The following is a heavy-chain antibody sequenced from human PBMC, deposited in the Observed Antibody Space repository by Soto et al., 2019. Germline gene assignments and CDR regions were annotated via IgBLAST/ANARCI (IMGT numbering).Heavy chain of an antibody. V-gene: IGHV4-34*01. D-gene: IGHD3-9*01. CDR3: ARGNYDILTGSDVYYYYYYGMDV. CDR2: INHSGST. Sequence: SETLSLTCAVYGGSFSGYYWSWIRQPPGKGLEWIGEINHSGSTNYNPSLKSRVTISVDTSKNQFSLKLSSVTAADTAVYYCARGNYDILTGSDVYYYYYYGMDVWGQGTTVTISS. J-gene: IGHJ6*02. CDR1: GGSFSGYY.